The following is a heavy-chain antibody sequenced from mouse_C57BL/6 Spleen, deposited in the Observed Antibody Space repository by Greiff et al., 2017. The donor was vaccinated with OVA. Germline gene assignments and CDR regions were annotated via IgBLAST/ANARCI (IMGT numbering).Heavy chain of an antibody. CDR2: ISNGGGST. CDR3: AKGIYYDSAWFAY. V-gene: IGHV5-12*01. D-gene: IGHD2-4*01. Sequence: EVKVVESGGGLVQPGGSLKLSCAASGFTFSDYYMYWVRQTPGKRLEWVAYISNGGGSTYYPATVKGRFTISRDNAKNTLYRQMSRLKSEDTAMYYCAKGIYYDSAWFAYWGQGTLVTVSA. CDR1: GFTFSDYY. J-gene: IGHJ3*01.